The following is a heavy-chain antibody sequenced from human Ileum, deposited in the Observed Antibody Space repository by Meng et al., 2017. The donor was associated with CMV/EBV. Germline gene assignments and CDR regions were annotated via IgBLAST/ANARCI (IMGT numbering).Heavy chain of an antibody. CDR2: RHKNGND. D-gene: IGHD2-21*01. J-gene: IGHJ4*02. CDR3: AIYYGGVGGRGY. CDR1: GDSISSDNYH. Sequence: QVQLQDSGPGRVKPSQTLSLTCSVSGDSISSDNYHWSWIRQPAGKGLEWIGQRHKNGNDNYNASLKSRVTISIDTSKNQFSLTLTSVTAADTAVYYCAIYYGGVGGRGYWAQGTLVTVSS. V-gene: IGHV4-61*09.